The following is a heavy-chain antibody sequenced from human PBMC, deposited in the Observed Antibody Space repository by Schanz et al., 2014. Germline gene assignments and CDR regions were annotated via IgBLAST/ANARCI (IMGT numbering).Heavy chain of an antibody. V-gene: IGHV4-4*07. J-gene: IGHJ4*02. CDR3: ARDRSGTYYTFDL. Sequence: QVQLQESGPGLVEPSQTLSLTCTVSGDSISSAYWSWIRQHPGKGLEWIGRIYTSGSTNYSPSLKSRVTISLDTSNNQISLKLRSVSAADTAVYYCARDRSGTYYTFDLWGPGTQVTVSS. D-gene: IGHD1-26*01. CDR2: IYTSGST. CDR1: GDSISSAY.